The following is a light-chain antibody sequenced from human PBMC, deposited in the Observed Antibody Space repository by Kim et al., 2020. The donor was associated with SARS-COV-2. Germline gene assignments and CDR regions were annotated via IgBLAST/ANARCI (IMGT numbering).Light chain of an antibody. CDR1: SGHSKYA. V-gene: IGLV4-69*01. CDR3: QTWGTGIWV. Sequence: APVKLTCTLSSGHSKYAIAWHQQQPQKGPRYLMKLNSDGSHNKGDGLPDRFSGSSSGAERYLIISSLQSEDEADYYCQTWGTGIWVFGGGTQLTVL. J-gene: IGLJ3*02. CDR2: LNSDGSH.